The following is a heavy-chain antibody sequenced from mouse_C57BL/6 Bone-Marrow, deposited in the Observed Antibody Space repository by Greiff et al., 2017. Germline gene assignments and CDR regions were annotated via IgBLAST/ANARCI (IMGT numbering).Heavy chain of an antibody. V-gene: IGHV3-6*01. D-gene: IGHD2-3*01. CDR1: GYSITSGYY. J-gene: IGHJ3*01. CDR2: ISYDGSN. CDR3: ASYDPLAY. Sequence: EVKLVESGPGLVKPSQSLSLTCSVTGYSITSGYYWNWIRQFPGNKLEWMGYISYDGSNNYNPSLKNRISITRDTSKNQFFLKLNSVTTEDTATYYCASYDPLAYWGQGTLVTVSA.